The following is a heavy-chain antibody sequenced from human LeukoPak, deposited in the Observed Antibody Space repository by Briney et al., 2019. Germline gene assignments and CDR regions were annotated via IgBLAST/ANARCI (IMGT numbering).Heavy chain of an antibody. CDR2: IYYSGST. CDR3: ARVGGEDYYGSGGNWFDP. Sequence: SQTLSLTCTVSGGSISSGDYYWSWIRQPPGKGLEWIGYIYYSGSTYYNPSLKSRVTISVDTSKNEFSLKLSSVTAADTAVYYCARVGGEDYYGSGGNWFDPWGQGTLVTVSS. CDR1: GGSISSGDYY. V-gene: IGHV4-30-4*08. D-gene: IGHD3-10*01. J-gene: IGHJ5*02.